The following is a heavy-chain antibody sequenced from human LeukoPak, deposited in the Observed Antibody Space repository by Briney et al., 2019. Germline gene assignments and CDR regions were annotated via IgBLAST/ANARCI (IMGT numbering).Heavy chain of an antibody. J-gene: IGHJ6*03. CDR2: INPNSGGT. CDR1: GYTFTGYY. D-gene: IGHD2-2*01. V-gene: IGHV1-2*02. CDR3: ARAPLGGCSSTSCYVFYHYYMDV. Sequence: ASVKVSCKASGYTFTGYYMHWVRQAPGQGLEWMGWINPNSGGTNYAQKFQGRVTMTRDTSISTAYMELSRLRSDDTAVYYCARAPLGGCSSTSCYVFYHYYMDVWGKGTTVTISS.